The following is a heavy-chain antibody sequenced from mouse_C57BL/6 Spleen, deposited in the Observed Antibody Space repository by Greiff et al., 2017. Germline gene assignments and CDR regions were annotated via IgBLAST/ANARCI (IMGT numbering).Heavy chain of an antibody. V-gene: IGHV5-17*01. J-gene: IGHJ4*01. CDR2: ISSGSSTI. D-gene: IGHD6-2*01. CDR1: GFTFSDYG. Sequence: EVKLMESGGGLVQPGGSLKLSCAASGFTFSDYGMHWVRQAPEKGLEWVAYISSGSSTIYYADTVKGRFTISRDNAKNTLFLQMTSLRSEDTAMYYCARGSLYAMDDWGQGTSVTVSS. CDR3: ARGSLYAMDD.